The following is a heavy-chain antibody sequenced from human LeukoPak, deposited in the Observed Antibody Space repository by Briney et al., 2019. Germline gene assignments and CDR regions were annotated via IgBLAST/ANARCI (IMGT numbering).Heavy chain of an antibody. V-gene: IGHV1-8*01. D-gene: IGHD2-2*01. CDR2: MNPNSGNT. Sequence: ASVKVSCKASGYTFTSYDINWVRQATGQGLEWMGWMNPNSGNTGYAQKFQGRVTMTRNTSINTAYMELSSLRSEDTAVYYCARGLSDCSSTSCYSAAFDIWGQGTMVTVSS. CDR3: ARGLSDCSSTSCYSAAFDI. CDR1: GYTFTSYD. J-gene: IGHJ3*02.